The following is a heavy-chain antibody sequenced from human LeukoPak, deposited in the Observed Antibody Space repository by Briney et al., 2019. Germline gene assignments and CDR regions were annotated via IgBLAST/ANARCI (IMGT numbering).Heavy chain of an antibody. V-gene: IGHV3-48*01. CDR1: GFTFSSYS. J-gene: IGHJ6*03. CDR3: ARERWEQPEVGYYYYYMDV. D-gene: IGHD1-26*01. Sequence: GGSLRLSCAASGFTFSSYSMNWVRQAPGKGLEWVSYISSSSSTIYYADSVKGRFTISRDNAKNSLYLQMNSLRAEDTAVYYCARERWEQPEVGYYYYYMDVWGKGTTVTVSS. CDR2: ISSSSSTI.